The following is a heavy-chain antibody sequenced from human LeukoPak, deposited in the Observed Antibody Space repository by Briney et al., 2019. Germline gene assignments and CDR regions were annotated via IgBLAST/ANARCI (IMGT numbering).Heavy chain of an antibody. Sequence: PGGSLRLSCAASGFTVSSNYMSWVRQAPGKGLEWVSVIYSGGSTYYAGSVKGRFTISRDNSKNTLYLQMNSLRAEDTAVYYCARLDYSGSFYFDYWGQGTLVTVSS. D-gene: IGHD1-26*01. CDR1: GFTVSSNY. CDR2: IYSGGST. J-gene: IGHJ4*02. CDR3: ARLDYSGSFYFDY. V-gene: IGHV3-53*01.